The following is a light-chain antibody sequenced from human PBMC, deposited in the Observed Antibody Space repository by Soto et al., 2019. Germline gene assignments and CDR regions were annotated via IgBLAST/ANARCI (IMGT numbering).Light chain of an antibody. J-gene: IGKJ1*01. CDR2: DVS. CDR3: QQYTGYSRT. Sequence: DIQMAQSPSTLSASVGDRVTITCRASQSIGDSLASYQQKPGKAPYLLISDVSSLERGVPSRFSGSGSGTEFTLTISSMQPDAFATFYCQQYTGYSRTFGQGTKVEI. V-gene: IGKV1-5*01. CDR1: QSIGDS.